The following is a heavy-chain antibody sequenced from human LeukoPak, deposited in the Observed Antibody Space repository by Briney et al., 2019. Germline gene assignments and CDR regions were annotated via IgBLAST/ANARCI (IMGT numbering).Heavy chain of an antibody. Sequence: PGGSLRLSCAASGFTFSSYEMNWVRQAPGKGLEWVSYISSSSSTIYYADSVKGRFTISRDNAKNSLYLQLNTLRPEDTAVYYCVRGWRDNWGQGTLVTVSS. CDR3: VRGWRDN. D-gene: IGHD2-15*01. CDR2: ISSSSSTI. J-gene: IGHJ4*02. V-gene: IGHV3-48*03. CDR1: GFTFSSYE.